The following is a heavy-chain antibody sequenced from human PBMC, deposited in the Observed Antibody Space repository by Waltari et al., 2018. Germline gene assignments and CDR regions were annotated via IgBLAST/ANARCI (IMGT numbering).Heavy chain of an antibody. D-gene: IGHD5-12*01. J-gene: IGHJ5*02. Sequence: QLQLQESGPTLVKPSETLYLTCTVSGGSISRSSYYWGWIRQSPGKGLEWIGSIYYSGTTYYNPTLESRVTISGETSKNQFSLKLSSVTAADTAVYYCVRHWKRNGYRFDPWGQGTLVTVSS. CDR1: GGSISRSSYY. CDR2: IYYSGTT. CDR3: VRHWKRNGYRFDP. V-gene: IGHV4-39*01.